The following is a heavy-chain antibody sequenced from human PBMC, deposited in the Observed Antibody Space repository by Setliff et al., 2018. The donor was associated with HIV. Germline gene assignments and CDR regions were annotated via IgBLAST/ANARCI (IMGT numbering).Heavy chain of an antibody. Sequence: ASVKVSCKASGYTFIDYYIHWVRQAPGRGLEWMGWINTDNGITEYAENFQGRVAMTRDTSISTAYMELNSLRSDDTAVYYCATAGGRSWFDPWGPGTLVTVSS. D-gene: IGHD3-16*01. CDR2: INTDNGIT. V-gene: IGHV1-2*02. CDR3: ATAGGRSWFDP. J-gene: IGHJ5*02. CDR1: GYTFIDYY.